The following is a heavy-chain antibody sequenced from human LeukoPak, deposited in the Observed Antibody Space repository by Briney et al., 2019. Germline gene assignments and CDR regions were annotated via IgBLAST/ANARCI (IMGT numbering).Heavy chain of an antibody. V-gene: IGHV3-48*01. J-gene: IGHJ5*02. CDR3: ARDLMETSPWTTEGFDP. Sequence: PGGSLRLSCAASGFTFSSYSMNWVRQAPGKGLEWVSYISSSSSTIYYADSVKGRFTISRDNAKNSLYQQMNSLRAEDTAVYYCARDLMETSPWTTEGFDPWGQGTLVTVSS. D-gene: IGHD3/OR15-3a*01. CDR1: GFTFSSYS. CDR2: ISSSSSTI.